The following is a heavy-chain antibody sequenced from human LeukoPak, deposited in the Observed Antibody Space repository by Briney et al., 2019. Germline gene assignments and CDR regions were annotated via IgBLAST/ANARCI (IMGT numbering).Heavy chain of an antibody. V-gene: IGHV4-34*01. Sequence: SETLSLTCAVYGGSFSVYYWSWIRQPPGKGLEWIGETNHNGDTNYNPSLKSRVTISVDTSKNQFSLKLSSVTAADTAVYYCARGRPVVVVAAGPRAFDYWGQGTLVTVSS. D-gene: IGHD2-15*01. CDR1: GGSFSVYY. CDR2: TNHNGDT. CDR3: ARGRPVVVVAAGPRAFDY. J-gene: IGHJ4*02.